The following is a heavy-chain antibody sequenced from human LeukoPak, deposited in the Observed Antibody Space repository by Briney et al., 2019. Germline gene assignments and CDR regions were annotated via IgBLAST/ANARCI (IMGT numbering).Heavy chain of an antibody. Sequence: SETLSLTCIVSGGSISSSSHYWGWIRQPPGKGLEWIGSIYYSGSTYYSPSLKSRVPISVDTSKNQFSLKLRSVTATDTAVYHCARHWAYCSGGTCYSFDDWGQGTLVTVSS. CDR3: ARHWAYCSGGTCYSFDD. J-gene: IGHJ4*02. V-gene: IGHV4-39*01. D-gene: IGHD2-15*01. CDR1: GGSISSSSHY. CDR2: IYYSGST.